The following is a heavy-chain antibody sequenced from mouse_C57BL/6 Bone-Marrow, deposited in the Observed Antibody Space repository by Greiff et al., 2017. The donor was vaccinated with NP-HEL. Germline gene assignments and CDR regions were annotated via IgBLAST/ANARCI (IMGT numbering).Heavy chain of an antibody. V-gene: IGHV1-63*01. CDR1: GYTFTNYW. CDR3: ARRDGNYDDY. J-gene: IGHJ2*01. D-gene: IGHD2-1*01. Sequence: VQLQESGAELVRPGTSVKMSCKASGYTFTNYWIGWAKQRPGHGLEWIGDIYPGGGYTNYNEKFKGKATLTADKSSSTAYMQFSSLTSEDSAIYYCARRDGNYDDYWGQGTTLTVSS. CDR2: IYPGGGYT.